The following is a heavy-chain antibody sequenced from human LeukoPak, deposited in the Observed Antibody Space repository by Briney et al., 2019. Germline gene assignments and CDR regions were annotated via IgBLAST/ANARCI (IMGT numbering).Heavy chain of an antibody. V-gene: IGHV1-46*01. CDR1: GYNFTSYY. CDR3: ARGPDGSGSGRHYYYYYMDV. CDR2: INHSGGST. Sequence: ASVKVSCKASGYNFTSYYMHWVRQAPGQGLEWMGIINHSGGSTSYAQKFQGRVTMTRDMSTSTVYMELSSLRSEDTAVYYCARGPDGSGSGRHYYYYYMDVWGKGTTVTVSS. J-gene: IGHJ6*03. D-gene: IGHD3-10*01.